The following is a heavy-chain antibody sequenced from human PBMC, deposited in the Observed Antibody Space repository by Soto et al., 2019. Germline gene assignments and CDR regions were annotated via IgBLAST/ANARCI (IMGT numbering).Heavy chain of an antibody. V-gene: IGHV3-53*01. CDR1: GFTVSSNY. D-gene: IGHD6-19*01. CDR3: ARDLGSIAVDYYFDY. Sequence: PGGSLRLSCAASGFTVSSNYMSWVRQAPGKGLEWVSVIYSGGSTYYADSVKGRFTISRDNSKNTLYLQMNSLRAEDTAVYYCARDLGSIAVDYYFDYWGQGTLVTVSS. CDR2: IYSGGST. J-gene: IGHJ4*02.